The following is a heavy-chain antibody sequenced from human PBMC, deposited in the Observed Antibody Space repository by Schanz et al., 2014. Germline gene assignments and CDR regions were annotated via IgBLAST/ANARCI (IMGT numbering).Heavy chain of an antibody. Sequence: QVHLVESGGGVVQPGGSLRLSCAASGFIFRTYGMHWVRQAPGKGLGWVAFIHYDGTYKYYADSVKGRFTISRDNSENTLYLQMISLRAEDTAVYYCAKLDGYAYGSMGQEYFDYWGQGTLVAVSS. CDR1: GFIFRTYG. CDR2: IHYDGTYK. D-gene: IGHD5-18*01. V-gene: IGHV3-30*02. J-gene: IGHJ4*02. CDR3: AKLDGYAYGSMGQEYFDY.